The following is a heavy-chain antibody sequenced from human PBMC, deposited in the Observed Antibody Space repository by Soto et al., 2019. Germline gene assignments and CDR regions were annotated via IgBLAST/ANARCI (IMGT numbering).Heavy chain of an antibody. CDR2: IYYSGST. CDR1: GGSVSSGSYY. V-gene: IGHV4-61*01. D-gene: IGHD4-17*01. Sequence: PSETLSLTCTVSGGSVSSGSYYWSWIRHPPGKGLEWIGYIYYSGSTNYNPSLKSRVTISVDTSKNQFSLKLSSVTAADTAVYYCARGRDYGGNSVQYWGQGTLVTVST. J-gene: IGHJ4*02. CDR3: ARGRDYGGNSVQY.